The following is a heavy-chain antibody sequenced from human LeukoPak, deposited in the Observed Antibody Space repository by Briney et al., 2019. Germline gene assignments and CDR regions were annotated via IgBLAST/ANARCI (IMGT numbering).Heavy chain of an antibody. J-gene: IGHJ1*01. V-gene: IGHV1-2*02. CDR1: GYTLTGYY. CDR2: MNPNTGDT. CDR3: ARGSYDSSDFEYFHH. D-gene: IGHD3-22*01. Sequence: GASVKVSCNASGYTLTGYYMHWVRQAPGQGLEWMGWMNPNTGDTTYAQKFQGRVTMTRDTSIGTAYMELNRLRSDDTAVYYCARGSYDSSDFEYFHHWGQGTLVTVSS.